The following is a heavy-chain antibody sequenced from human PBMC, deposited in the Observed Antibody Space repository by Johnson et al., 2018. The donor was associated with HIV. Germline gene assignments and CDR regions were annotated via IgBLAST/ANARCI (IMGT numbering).Heavy chain of an antibody. D-gene: IGHD2-15*01. J-gene: IGHJ3*02. CDR1: GFTFSSYG. V-gene: IGHV3-30*02. Sequence: QVQLVESGGGVVQPGGSLRLSCAASGFTFSSYGMHWVRQAPGKGLEWVASIRYDGSNKYYADSVQGRFTISRDNSKNTLYLQMNSLRAEDTAVCYCARRWWTSDLDAFDIWGQGTMVTVSS. CDR2: IRYDGSNK. CDR3: ARRWWTSDLDAFDI.